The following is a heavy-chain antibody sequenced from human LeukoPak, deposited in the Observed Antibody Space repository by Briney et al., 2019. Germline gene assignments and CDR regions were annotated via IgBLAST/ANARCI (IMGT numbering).Heavy chain of an antibody. CDR2: IYYSGST. CDR3: ARSSPVYSSSWYGPRGFDY. CDR1: GGSISSYY. J-gene: IGHJ4*02. V-gene: IGHV4-59*12. Sequence: SETLSLTCTVSGGSISSYYWSWIRQPPGKGLEWIGYIYYSGSTNYNPSLKSRVTISVDTSKNQFSLKLSSVTAADTAVYYCARSSPVYSSSWYGPRGFDYWGQGTLVTVSS. D-gene: IGHD6-13*01.